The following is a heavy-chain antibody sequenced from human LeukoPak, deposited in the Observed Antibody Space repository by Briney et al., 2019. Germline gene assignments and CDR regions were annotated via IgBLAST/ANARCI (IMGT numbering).Heavy chain of an antibody. J-gene: IGHJ4*02. D-gene: IGHD4-23*01. V-gene: IGHV4-39*01. Sequence: PSETPSLTCTVSGGAISNTSYYWGWIRQPPGNGLEWIGSASYSGSTYYNPSLESRVIISVDTSRNQFSLRLSSVTAADTAIYYCARLRSCGGNRGIDYWGQGTLVAVSS. CDR1: GGAISNTSYY. CDR3: ARLRSCGGNRGIDY. CDR2: ASYSGST.